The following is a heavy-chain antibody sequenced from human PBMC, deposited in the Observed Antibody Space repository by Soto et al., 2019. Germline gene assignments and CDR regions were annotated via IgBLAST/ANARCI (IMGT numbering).Heavy chain of an antibody. Sequence: ASVEVSWEASRYGFASCYRRWVQHAPGQGLEWMGIINPSGGSTSYAQKFQGRVTMTRDTSTSTVYMELSSLRSEDTAVYYCARGLRYSSSWSSPEAYYHYYGMAVWGQGTTVTVSS. CDR2: INPSGGST. V-gene: IGHV1-46*01. J-gene: IGHJ6*02. CDR1: RYGFASCY. CDR3: ARGLRYSSSWSSPEAYYHYYGMAV. D-gene: IGHD6-13*01.